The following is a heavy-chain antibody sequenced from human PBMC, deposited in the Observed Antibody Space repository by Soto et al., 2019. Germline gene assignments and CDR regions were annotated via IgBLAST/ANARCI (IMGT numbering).Heavy chain of an antibody. CDR1: GFSISNYW. Sequence: GGSLRLSCAASGFSISNYWMHWVRQAQGKGPVWVSHISPDGSIPNYADSVKGRFTISRDNAKNSLYLQMNSLRAEDTAVYYCARDDPSNDYWGQGTLVTVSS. J-gene: IGHJ4*02. CDR3: ARDDPSNDY. V-gene: IGHV3-74*01. CDR2: ISPDGSIP.